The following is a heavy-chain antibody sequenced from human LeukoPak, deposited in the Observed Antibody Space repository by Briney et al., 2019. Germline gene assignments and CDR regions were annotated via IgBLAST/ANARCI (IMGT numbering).Heavy chain of an antibody. CDR3: ARRPLRFPFDY. CDR2: IYYTGST. D-gene: IGHD3-16*01. Sequence: PSETLSLTCSVSGDSVSSTSDNWGWIRQPPGKGLEWIGNIYYTGSTYYNPSLKSRVTISVDTSKNQFSLKLSSVTAADTAVYYCARRPLRFPFDYWGQGTLVTVSS. CDR1: GDSVSSTSDN. V-gene: IGHV4-39*07. J-gene: IGHJ4*02.